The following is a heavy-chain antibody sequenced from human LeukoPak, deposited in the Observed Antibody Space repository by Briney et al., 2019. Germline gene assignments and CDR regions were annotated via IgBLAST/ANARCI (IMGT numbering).Heavy chain of an antibody. CDR3: ARDMFTLYYFDY. J-gene: IGHJ4*02. D-gene: IGHD3-10*02. V-gene: IGHV3-30*02. Sequence: GGSLRLSCAASGFTFSSYGMHWVRQAPGKGLEWVAFIRHDGSNKYYADSVKGRFTISRDNSKNTLYLQMNSLRAEDTAVYYCARDMFTLYYFDYWGQGTLVTVSS. CDR2: IRHDGSNK. CDR1: GFTFSSYG.